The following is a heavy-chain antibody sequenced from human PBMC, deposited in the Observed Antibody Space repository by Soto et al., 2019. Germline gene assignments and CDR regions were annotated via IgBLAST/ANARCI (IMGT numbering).Heavy chain of an antibody. CDR3: ARDKGGNRYSSSSDYYYYGMDV. D-gene: IGHD6-6*01. V-gene: IGHV1-69*01. J-gene: IGHJ6*02. CDR2: IIPIFGTA. Sequence: QVQLVQSGAEVKKPGSSVKVSCKASGGTFSSYAISWVRQAPGQGLEWMGGIIPIFGTANYAQKFQGRVTIPPDESTSTAYMELSSLRSEDTAVYYCARDKGGNRYSSSSDYYYYGMDVWGQGTTVTVSS. CDR1: GGTFSSYA.